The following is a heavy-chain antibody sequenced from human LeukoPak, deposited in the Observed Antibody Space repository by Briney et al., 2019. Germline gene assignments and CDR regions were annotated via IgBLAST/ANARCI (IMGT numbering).Heavy chain of an antibody. J-gene: IGHJ4*02. CDR1: GGSITTTNW. Sequence: SGTLSLTCGVSGGSITTTNWWSWVGQFPGQGLQWIGEVSLEGVRNYNPSLTSRVTMSLDRAKNILSLNLNSVTAADTAVYYCSRENGAFSPFGYWGQGILVTV. D-gene: IGHD2-8*01. CDR2: VSLEGVR. V-gene: IGHV4-4*02. CDR3: SRENGAFSPFGY.